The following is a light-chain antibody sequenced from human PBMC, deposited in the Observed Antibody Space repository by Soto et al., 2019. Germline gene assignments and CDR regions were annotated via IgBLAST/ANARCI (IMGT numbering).Light chain of an antibody. Sequence: FMTQDPLFLSVATSQPASISCTSSQSLLHITGETFLFWYLQKPGQSPQLLIYEVSTRVSGVPDRFSGSGSGTDFTLEISRVETDDVGIYYCMQSAQLPPTFGQGTLLEIK. V-gene: IGKV2D-29*02. CDR2: EVS. J-gene: IGKJ5*01. CDR3: MQSAQLPPT. CDR1: QSLLHITGETF.